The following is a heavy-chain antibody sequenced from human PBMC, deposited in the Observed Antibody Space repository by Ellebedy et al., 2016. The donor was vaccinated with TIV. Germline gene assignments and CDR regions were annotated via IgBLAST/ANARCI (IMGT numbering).Heavy chain of an antibody. CDR3: ARERRYDGDYGMDV. D-gene: IGHD3-3*01. CDR1: TFRFRSYS. Sequence: GESLKISCVASTFRFRSYSLHWVRQTPGKGLEWVAAISSDGSINYHADSLKGRFTISRDNSKNRLYLHMNSLRHEDTAVYYCARERRYDGDYGMDVWGQGTTVTVSS. CDR2: ISSDGSIN. V-gene: IGHV3-30-3*01. J-gene: IGHJ6*02.